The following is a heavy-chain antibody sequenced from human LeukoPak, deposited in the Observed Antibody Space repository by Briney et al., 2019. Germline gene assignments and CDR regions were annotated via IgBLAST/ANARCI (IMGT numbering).Heavy chain of an antibody. V-gene: IGHV1-2*02. CDR3: TRVGDDYPY. Sequence: ASVTVSCKASGYILTAYYLHWVRQAPGQKPEWMGWIKANSGDTNYAQKFQGRVTMTRDTSISTVYMELSGLTADDTAVYYCTRVGDDYPYWGQGTLVTVSS. CDR2: IKANSGDT. D-gene: IGHD5-24*01. J-gene: IGHJ4*02. CDR1: GYILTAYY.